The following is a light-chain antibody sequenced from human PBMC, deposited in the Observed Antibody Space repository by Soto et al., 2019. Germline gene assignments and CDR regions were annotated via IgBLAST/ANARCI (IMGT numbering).Light chain of an antibody. J-gene: IGLJ2*01. CDR1: SGHSSYA. V-gene: IGLV4-69*01. CDR3: QTGGTDVV. Sequence: QLVLTQSPSASASLGASVKLTCTLSSGHSSYAIAWHQQQPEKGPRYLMKLNSDGSHSKGDGIPDRFSGSSSGADRYLTISSLQSEDEADYYCQTGGTDVVFGGGTKLTVL. CDR2: LNSDGSH.